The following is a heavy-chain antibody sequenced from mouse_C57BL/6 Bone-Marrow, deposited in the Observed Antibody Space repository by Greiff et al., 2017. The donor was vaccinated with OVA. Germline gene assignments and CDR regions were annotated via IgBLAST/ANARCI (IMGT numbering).Heavy chain of an antibody. D-gene: IGHD3-2*02. V-gene: IGHV1-69*01. J-gene: IGHJ4*01. CDR2: IDPSDSYT. CDR3: ARYSSGPEYAMDY. CDR1: GYTFTSYW. Sequence: QVQLQQPGAELVMPGASVKLSCKASGYTFTSYWMHWVKQRPGQGLEWIGEIDPSDSYTNYNQKFKGKSTLTVDKSSSTAYMQLSSLTSEDSAVYYGARYSSGPEYAMDYWGQGTSVTVSS.